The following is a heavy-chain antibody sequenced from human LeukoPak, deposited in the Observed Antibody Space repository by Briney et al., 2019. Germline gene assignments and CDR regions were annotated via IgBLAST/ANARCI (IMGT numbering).Heavy chain of an antibody. V-gene: IGHV3-7*01. CDR1: GFTFSSYW. CDR2: IKQDGSEK. Sequence: GGSLRLSCAASGFTFSSYWMSWVRQAPGKGLEWVANIKQDGSEKYYVDSVKDRFTISRDNAKNSLYLQMNSLRAEDTAVYYCAREFVDTAMVTGFDYWGQGTLVTVSS. D-gene: IGHD5-18*01. CDR3: AREFVDTAMVTGFDY. J-gene: IGHJ4*02.